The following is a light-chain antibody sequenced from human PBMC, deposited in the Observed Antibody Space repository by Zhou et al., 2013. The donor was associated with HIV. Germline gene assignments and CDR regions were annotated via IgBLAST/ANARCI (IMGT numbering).Light chain of an antibody. J-gene: IGKJ1*01. Sequence: DIQMTQSPSSLSASVGDSVTITCRASQSINSYLNWYQQKPGTAPKLLIYAASSLQSGVPSRFSGSGSGTDFTLTISSLQPEDFATYYCQQSYTTPRTFGQGTKVEI. CDR1: QSINSY. CDR2: AAS. CDR3: QQSYTTPRT. V-gene: IGKV1-39*01.